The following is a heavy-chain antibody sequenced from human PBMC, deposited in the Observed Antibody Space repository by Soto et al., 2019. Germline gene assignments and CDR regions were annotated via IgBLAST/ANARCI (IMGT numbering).Heavy chain of an antibody. V-gene: IGHV4-59*01. CDR1: GGSISSYY. Sequence: SETLSLTCTVSGGSISSYYWSWIRQPPGKGLEWIGYIYYSGSTNYNPSLKSRVTISVDTSKNQFSLKLSSVTAADTAVYYCARGLLAVAGIYYFDYWGQGTLVTV. D-gene: IGHD6-19*01. CDR3: ARGLLAVAGIYYFDY. CDR2: IYYSGST. J-gene: IGHJ4*02.